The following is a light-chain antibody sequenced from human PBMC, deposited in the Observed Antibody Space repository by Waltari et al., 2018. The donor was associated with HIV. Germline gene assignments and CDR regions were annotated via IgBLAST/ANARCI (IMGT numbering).Light chain of an antibody. Sequence: EVVMTQSPATLSVSPGGRATLSCRASQGVSSNLAWHQQKPGQAPRLLIYGASTRATGIPARFSGSGAGTEFTLTISSLQSEDFAVYYCQQYNDWPLTFGGGTKVEIK. V-gene: IGKV3-15*01. CDR1: QGVSSN. CDR2: GAS. J-gene: IGKJ4*01. CDR3: QQYNDWPLT.